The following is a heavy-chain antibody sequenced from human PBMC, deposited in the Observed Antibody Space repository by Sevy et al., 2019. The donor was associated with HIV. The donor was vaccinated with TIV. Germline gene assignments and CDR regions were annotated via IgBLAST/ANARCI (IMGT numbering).Heavy chain of an antibody. CDR1: GFPFSSYG. D-gene: IGHD6-6*01. CDR2: ISDISSAI. Sequence: GGSLRLSCVASGFPFSSYGMNWVRQAPGKGLEWVSYISDISSAIYYADSVKGRFTISRDNAKKSLYLQMNSLRAEDTAVYYCARGLAALPGYYYGMDVWGQGTTVTVSS. J-gene: IGHJ6*02. CDR3: ARGLAALPGYYYGMDV. V-gene: IGHV3-48*01.